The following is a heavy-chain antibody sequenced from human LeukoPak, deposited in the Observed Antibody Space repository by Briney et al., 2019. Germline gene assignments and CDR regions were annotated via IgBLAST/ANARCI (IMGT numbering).Heavy chain of an antibody. V-gene: IGHV4-39*01. CDR2: IYYSGRT. J-gene: IGHJ4*02. D-gene: IGHD1-26*01. CDR3: ARHRGSYYDYDFDY. Sequence: SETLSLTCTVSDGSISSSSYYWGWIRQPPGKGLEWIGSIYYSGRTYYNPSLKSRVTISVDTSKNQFSLKLSSVTAADTAVYYCARHRGSYYDYDFDYWGQGTLVTVSS. CDR1: DGSISSSSYY.